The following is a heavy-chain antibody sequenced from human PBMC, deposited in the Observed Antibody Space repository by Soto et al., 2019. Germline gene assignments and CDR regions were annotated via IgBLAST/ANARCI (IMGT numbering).Heavy chain of an antibody. J-gene: IGHJ6*02. Sequence: GGSLSLSCAASGFTFSSYDMHWVRQATGKVLEWVSAIGTGGDTYYAGSVKGRFTISRENAKNSLYLQMNSLRAGDTAVYYCARALVSGFYSYYYYGMDIWGQGTTVTVSS. V-gene: IGHV3-13*01. CDR1: GFTFSSYD. CDR3: ARALVSGFYSYYYYGMDI. D-gene: IGHD3-22*01. CDR2: IGTGGDT.